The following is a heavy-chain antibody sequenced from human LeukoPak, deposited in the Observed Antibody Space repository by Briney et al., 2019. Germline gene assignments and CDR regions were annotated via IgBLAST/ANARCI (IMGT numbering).Heavy chain of an antibody. J-gene: IGHJ4*02. V-gene: IGHV3-48*02. CDR3: AREYSSSSGSVSDY. D-gene: IGHD6-6*01. CDR1: GFTFSSYN. Sequence: PGGSLRLSCAASGFTFSSYNMNWVRQAPGKGLEWVSYISSSSSTIYYADSVKGRFTISRDNDKNPLYLQMNSLRDEDTAVYYCAREYSSSSGSVSDYWGQGTLVTVSS. CDR2: ISSSSSTI.